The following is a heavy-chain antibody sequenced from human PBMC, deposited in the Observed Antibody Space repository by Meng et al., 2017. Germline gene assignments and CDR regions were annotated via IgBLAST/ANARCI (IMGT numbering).Heavy chain of an antibody. CDR1: GYTFTSYG. Sequence: ASVKVSCKASGYTFTSYGISWGRQAPGQGLEWMGWISAYNGNTNYAQKLQGRVTMTTDTSTSTAYMELRSLRSDDTAVYYCSRDIVVVPAAIGDAFDIWGQGTMVTVSS. CDR3: SRDIVVVPAAIGDAFDI. J-gene: IGHJ3*02. V-gene: IGHV1-18*01. D-gene: IGHD2-2*01. CDR2: ISAYNGNT.